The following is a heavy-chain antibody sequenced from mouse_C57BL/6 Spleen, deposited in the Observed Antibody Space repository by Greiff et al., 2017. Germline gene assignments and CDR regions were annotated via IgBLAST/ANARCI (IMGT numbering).Heavy chain of an antibody. V-gene: IGHV1-39*01. CDR1: GYSFTDYT. D-gene: IGHD4-1*01. CDR3: ADWTEAMDY. CDR2: ISTNYGTT. J-gene: IGHJ4*01. Sequence: VQLQQSGPELVKPGASVKISCTASGYSFTDYTMNWVNQTNGKSLEWIGVISTNYGTTSYNQKFKGKATLTIDQSSSTAYMQLNSLTAVDSAVYYCADWTEAMDYWGQGTSVTVSS.